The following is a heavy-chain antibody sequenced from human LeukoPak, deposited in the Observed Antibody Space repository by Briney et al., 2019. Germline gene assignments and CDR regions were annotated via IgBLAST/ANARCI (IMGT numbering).Heavy chain of an antibody. J-gene: IGHJ5*02. Sequence: GGSLRLSCAASGFTVSSNYMGWVRQAPGKGLEWVSFIYSGGSTYYADSVKGRFTISRHNSKNTLYLQMNNLRAEDTAVYYCARGSPFTAMVIMSWGQGTLVTVSS. CDR3: ARGSPFTAMVIMS. CDR2: IYSGGST. V-gene: IGHV3-53*04. D-gene: IGHD5-18*01. CDR1: GFTVSSNY.